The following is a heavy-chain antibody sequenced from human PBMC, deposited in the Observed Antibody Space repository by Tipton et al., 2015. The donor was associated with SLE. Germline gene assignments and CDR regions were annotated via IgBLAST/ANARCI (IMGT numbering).Heavy chain of an antibody. CDR2: IYYSGST. V-gene: IGHV4-31*02. Sequence: LKLSCTVSGGSISSGGYYWSWIRQHPGKGLEWIGYIYYSGSTYYNPSPKSRVTISVDTSKNQFSPKLSSVTAADTAVYYCARDRGLESWFDPWGQGTLVTVSS. CDR3: ARDRGLESWFDP. D-gene: IGHD1-1*01. CDR1: GGSISSGGYY. J-gene: IGHJ5*02.